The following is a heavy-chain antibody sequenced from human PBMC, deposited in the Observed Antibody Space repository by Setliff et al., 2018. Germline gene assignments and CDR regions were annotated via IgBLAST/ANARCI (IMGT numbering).Heavy chain of an antibody. CDR3: ARINFYVSSGYYYAPDY. J-gene: IGHJ4*02. D-gene: IGHD3-22*01. Sequence: ASVKVSCKTSGYTFTNYGITWVRQAPGQGLEWMGWINNYSFKTNYPQKFLGRVTVTTDTSTGTAYMERGSLTSDDTAIYYCARINFYVSSGYYYAPDYWGPGTLVTSPQ. V-gene: IGHV1-18*01. CDR1: GYTFTNYG. CDR2: INNYSFKT.